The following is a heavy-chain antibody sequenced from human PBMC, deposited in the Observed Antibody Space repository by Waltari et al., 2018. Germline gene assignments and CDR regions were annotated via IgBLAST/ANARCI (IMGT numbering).Heavy chain of an antibody. CDR3: TTLDAPWGG. Sequence: EVQLVESGGGFVKPGDSLSLYCAASGSPLPPAWLTWVRQAPGKGLEWVGRIKSKSDGAITDFAAPVRGRFSISRDDSQNMVFLQMNSLRTEDTAVYYCTTLDAPWGGWGHGTLVTVSS. V-gene: IGHV3-15*01. J-gene: IGHJ4*01. CDR1: GSPLPPAW. CDR2: IKSKSDGAIT. D-gene: IGHD7-27*01.